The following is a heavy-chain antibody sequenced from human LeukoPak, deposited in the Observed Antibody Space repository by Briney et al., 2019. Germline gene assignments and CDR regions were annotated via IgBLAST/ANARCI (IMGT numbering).Heavy chain of an antibody. CDR1: GYTFTGYY. CDR3: ARSPHILTGENFDF. J-gene: IGHJ4*02. Sequence: ASVKVSCKASGYTFTGYYMHWVRQAPGQGLEWMGWINSNSGGTNYAQKFQARVTMTRDTSISTAYMELSRLRSDDTAVYYCARSPHILTGENFDFWGQGTLVTVS. D-gene: IGHD3-9*01. CDR2: INSNSGGT. V-gene: IGHV1-2*02.